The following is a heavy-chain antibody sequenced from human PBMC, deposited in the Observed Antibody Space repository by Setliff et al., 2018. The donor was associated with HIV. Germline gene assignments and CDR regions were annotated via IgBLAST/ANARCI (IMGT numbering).Heavy chain of an antibody. CDR2: IHYSGSS. D-gene: IGHD1-1*01. Sequence: SETLSLTCTVSGGSISGYYWSWVRQPPEKRLELIGFIHYSGSSDYDPSLKSRITISVDMSRNQFSLVLSSVTAADTAVYYCARFQAWQLGRRGGYYYYMDVGGKGTTVTVSS. CDR1: GGSISGYY. J-gene: IGHJ6*03. V-gene: IGHV4-59*01. CDR3: ARFQAWQLGRRGGYYYYMDV.